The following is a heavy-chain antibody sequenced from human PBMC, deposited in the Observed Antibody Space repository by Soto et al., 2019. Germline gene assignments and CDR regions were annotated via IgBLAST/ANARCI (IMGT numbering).Heavy chain of an antibody. CDR2: IYYSGST. V-gene: IGHV4-39*01. J-gene: IGHJ6*02. D-gene: IGHD2-15*01. CDR3: ATAADYYYYGMDV. Sequence: SETLSLTCTVSGGSISSSSYYWGWIRQPPGKGLEWIGSIYYSGSTYYNPSLKSRVTISVDTSKNQFSLKLSSVTAADTAVYYCATAADYYYYGMDVWGQVTTVTVSS. CDR1: GGSISSSSYY.